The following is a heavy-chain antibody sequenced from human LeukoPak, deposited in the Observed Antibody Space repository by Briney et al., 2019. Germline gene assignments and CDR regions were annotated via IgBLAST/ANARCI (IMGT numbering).Heavy chain of an antibody. CDR2: ISTSSSYI. D-gene: IGHD6-13*01. CDR3: ARAAIAAARIYYYMDV. CDR1: GFTFSSYS. J-gene: IGHJ6*03. V-gene: IGHV3-21*01. Sequence: GGSLRLSCAASGFTFSSYSMNWVRQAPGKGLEWVSFISTSSSYIHNTDSVKGRFTISRDNAENSLYLQMNSLRAEDTAVYYCARAAIAAARIYYYMDVWGKGTTVTVSS.